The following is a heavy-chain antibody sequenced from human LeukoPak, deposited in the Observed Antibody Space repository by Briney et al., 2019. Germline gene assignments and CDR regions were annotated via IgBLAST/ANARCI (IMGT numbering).Heavy chain of an antibody. D-gene: IGHD6-13*01. CDR3: ATLGIAAAGTRNWFDP. V-gene: IGHV1-69*04. J-gene: IGHJ5*02. Sequence: ASVKVSCKASGGTFSSYAISWVRQAPGQGLEWMGRIIPILGIANYAQKFQGRVTITADKSTSTAYMELSSLRSEDTAVYYCATLGIAAAGTRNWFDPWGQGTLVTASS. CDR2: IIPILGIA. CDR1: GGTFSSYA.